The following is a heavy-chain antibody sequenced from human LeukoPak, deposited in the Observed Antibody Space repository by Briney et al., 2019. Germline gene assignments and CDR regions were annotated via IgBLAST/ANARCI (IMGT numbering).Heavy chain of an antibody. CDR2: IYYSGST. CDR1: GGSISSGDYY. V-gene: IGHV4-30-4*01. CDR3: ARADGDYLWYFDY. Sequence: SETLSLTCTVSGGSISSGDYYWSWIRQPPGKGLEWIGYIYYSGSTYYNPSLKSRVTISVDTSKNQFSLKLSSVTAADTAVYYCARADGDYLWYFDYWGQGTLVTVSS. D-gene: IGHD4-17*01. J-gene: IGHJ4*02.